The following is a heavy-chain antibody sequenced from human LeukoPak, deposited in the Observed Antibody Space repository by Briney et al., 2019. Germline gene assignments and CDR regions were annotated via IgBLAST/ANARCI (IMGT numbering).Heavy chain of an antibody. CDR2: IYYSGST. D-gene: IGHD2-2*01. V-gene: IGHV4-30-4*01. CDR3: ARGGDIVVVPAAPHYYGMDV. J-gene: IGHJ6*04. CDR1: GGSISSGDYY. Sequence: PSQTLSLTCTVSGGSISSGDYYWSWIRQPPGKGLEWIGYIYYSGSTYYNPSLKSRVTISVDTSKNQFSLKLSYVTAADTAVYYCARGGDIVVVPAAPHYYGMDVWGKGTTVTVSS.